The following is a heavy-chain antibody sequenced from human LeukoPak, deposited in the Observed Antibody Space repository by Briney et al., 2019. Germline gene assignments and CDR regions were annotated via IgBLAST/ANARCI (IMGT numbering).Heavy chain of an antibody. CDR1: GGSISSGSYY. D-gene: IGHD5-12*01. Sequence: SETLSLTCTVSGGSISSGSYYWSWIRQPAGKGLEWIGRIYTSGSTNYNPSLKSRVTISVDTSKNQFTLNLSSVTAADTAVYYCAKHHVLATTNFDSWGQGTLVIVSS. J-gene: IGHJ4*02. CDR3: AKHHVLATTNFDS. CDR2: IYTSGST. V-gene: IGHV4-61*02.